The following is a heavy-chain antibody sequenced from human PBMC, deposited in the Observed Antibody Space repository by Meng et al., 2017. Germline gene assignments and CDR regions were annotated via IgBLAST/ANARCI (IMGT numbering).Heavy chain of an antibody. J-gene: IGHJ6*02. CDR1: GFTFSSYA. V-gene: IGHV3-30*04. D-gene: IGHD3-10*01. CDR3: ARDIRGYYYYGMDV. CDR2: ISYDGSNK. Sequence: GGSLRLSCAASGFTFSSYAMHWVRQAPGKGLEWVAVISYDGSNKYYADSVKGRFTISRGNSKNTLYLQMNSLRAEDTAVYYCARDIRGYYYYGMDVWGQGTTVTVSS.